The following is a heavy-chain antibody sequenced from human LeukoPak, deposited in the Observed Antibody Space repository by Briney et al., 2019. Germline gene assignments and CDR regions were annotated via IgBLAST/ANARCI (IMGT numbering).Heavy chain of an antibody. D-gene: IGHD5-24*01. Sequence: GGPLRLSCAASGSTFSDYSMNWVRQAPGKGLEWISYIGIDSGNTNYADSVKGRFTISGDKAKNSLYLQMNSLRVEDTAVYYCARDYKYAFDNWGQGTLVTVSS. V-gene: IGHV3-21*05. CDR1: GSTFSDYS. J-gene: IGHJ4*02. CDR3: ARDYKYAFDN. CDR2: IGIDSGNT.